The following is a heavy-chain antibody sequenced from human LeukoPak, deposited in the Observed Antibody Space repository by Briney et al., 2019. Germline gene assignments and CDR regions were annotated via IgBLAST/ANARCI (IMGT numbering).Heavy chain of an antibody. V-gene: IGHV4-59*01. CDR1: GGSISSYY. J-gene: IGHJ4*02. CDR3: ARGLGRIDY. D-gene: IGHD5/OR15-5a*01. Sequence: ASETLSLTCTVSGGSISSYYWSWIRQPPGKGLEWIGYIYYSGSTNYNPSLKSRVTISVDTSKNQFSLKLSSVTAADTAVYYCARGLGRIDYWGQGTLVTVSS. CDR2: IYYSGST.